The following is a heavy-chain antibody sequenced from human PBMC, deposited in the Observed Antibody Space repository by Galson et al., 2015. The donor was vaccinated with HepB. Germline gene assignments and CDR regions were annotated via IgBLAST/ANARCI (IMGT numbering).Heavy chain of an antibody. V-gene: IGHV2-70*04. CDR1: GFSLSTSGMR. Sequence: PALVKPTQTLTLTCTFSGFSLSTSGMRVSWIRQPPGKALEWLARIDWDDDKYCSTSLKTRLTISKDTSKNQVVLTMTNMDPVDTATYYCARIPTERPFEVNYYYYMDVWGKGTTVTVSS. CDR2: IDWDDDK. D-gene: IGHD6-25*01. CDR3: ARIPTERPFEVNYYYYMDV. J-gene: IGHJ6*03.